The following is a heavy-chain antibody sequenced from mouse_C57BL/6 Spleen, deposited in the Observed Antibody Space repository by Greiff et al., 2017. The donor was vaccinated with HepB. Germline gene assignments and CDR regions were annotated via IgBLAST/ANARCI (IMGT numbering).Heavy chain of an antibody. CDR1: GYAFSSYW. CDR2: IYPGDGDT. D-gene: IGHD2-10*02. V-gene: IGHV1-80*01. J-gene: IGHJ2*01. CDR3: ARRGYGNYEDYFDY. Sequence: QVQLKESGAELVKPGASVKISCKASGYAFSSYWMNWVKQRPGKGLEWIGQIYPGDGDTNYNGKFKGKATLTADKSSSTAYMQLSSLTSEDSAVYFCARRGYGNYEDYFDYWGQGTTLTVSS.